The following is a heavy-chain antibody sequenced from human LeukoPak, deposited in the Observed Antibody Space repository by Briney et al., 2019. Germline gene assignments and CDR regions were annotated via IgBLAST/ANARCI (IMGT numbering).Heavy chain of an antibody. CDR1: GFTFSSYW. CDR3: RLYDSNANDAFDI. D-gene: IGHD3-3*01. V-gene: IGHV3-7*01. J-gene: IGHJ3*02. CDR2: IKQDGSEK. Sequence: PGGSPRLSCAASGFTFSSYWMTWVRQAPGKGLEWVANIKQDGSEKYYVDSVKGRFTISRDNAKNSLHLQMNSLRAEDTAVYYCRLYDSNANDAFDIWGQGTMVTVSS.